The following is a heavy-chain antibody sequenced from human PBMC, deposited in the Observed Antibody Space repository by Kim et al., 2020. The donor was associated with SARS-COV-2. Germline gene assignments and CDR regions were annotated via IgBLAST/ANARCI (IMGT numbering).Heavy chain of an antibody. CDR3: ARQGFGLRRAWYFDL. D-gene: IGHD4-17*01. CDR1: GASISSSSYY. J-gene: IGHJ2*01. V-gene: IGHV4-39*01. Sequence: SETLSLTCTVSGASISSSSYYWGWIRQPPGKGLEWIGSIYYSGSTYYNPPLKSRVTISVDTSKNQFSLKLSSVTAADTAVYYCARQGFGLRRAWYFDLWGRGTLVTVSS. CDR2: IYYSGST.